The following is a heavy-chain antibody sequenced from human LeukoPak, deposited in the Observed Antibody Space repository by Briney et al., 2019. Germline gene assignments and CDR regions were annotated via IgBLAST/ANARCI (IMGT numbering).Heavy chain of an antibody. V-gene: IGHV3-74*01. CDR3: ARTTVTSLYQYYYMGV. Sequence: GGSLRLSCAASGFTLSKYWMHWVRQAPGKGLAWVSRISSDGTTTAYADSVKGRFTISRDNAQNSLYLQLNSLRAEDTAVYYCARTTVTSLYQYYYMGVWGKGTTVTV. CDR2: ISSDGTTT. CDR1: GFTLSKYW. D-gene: IGHD4-17*01. J-gene: IGHJ6*03.